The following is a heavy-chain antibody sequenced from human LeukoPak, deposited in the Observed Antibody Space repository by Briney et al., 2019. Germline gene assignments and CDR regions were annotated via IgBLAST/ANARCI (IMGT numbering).Heavy chain of an antibody. V-gene: IGHV5-51*01. CDR3: ARHMGGYYYGMDV. D-gene: IGHD3-10*01. CDR2: IYPGDSDT. J-gene: IGHJ6*01. CDR1: GYRFTMYW. Sequence: GESLKISCKGLGYRFTMYWIGWVRQMPGKGLEWMAIIYPGDSDTRYSPSFQGQVTISADKSTSTAYLQWNSLKASDTAMYYCARHMGGYYYGMDVWGPGTTVTVSS.